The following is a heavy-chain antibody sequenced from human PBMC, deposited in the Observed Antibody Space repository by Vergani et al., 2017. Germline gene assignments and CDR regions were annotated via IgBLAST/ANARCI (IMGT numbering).Heavy chain of an antibody. Sequence: EQVVPSGAEVKKSGASVKVSCKTSGYTFSHYYMHWVRPAPGQGLEWMGIINPSGGHTNYAQKFQGIVTMTRDPSTSTVYMELSSLRSEDTSIYYCARGDYGILTGYRYWGQGTLVTVSA. D-gene: IGHD3-9*01. CDR3: ARGDYGILTGYRY. V-gene: IGHV1-46*03. CDR2: INPSGGHT. J-gene: IGHJ4*02. CDR1: GYTFSHYY.